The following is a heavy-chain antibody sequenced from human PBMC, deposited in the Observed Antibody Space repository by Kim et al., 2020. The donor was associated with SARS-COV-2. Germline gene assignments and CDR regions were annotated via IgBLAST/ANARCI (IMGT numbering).Heavy chain of an antibody. D-gene: IGHD5-18*01. CDR3: ARARYSYGKLGFAGKSGPYFDY. Sequence: GGSLRLSCAASGFTFSSYWMSWVRQAPGKGLEWVANIKQDGSEKYYVDSVKGRFTISRDNAKNSLYLQMNSLRAEDTAVYYCARARYSYGKLGFAGKSGPYFDYWGQGTLVTVSS. CDR2: IKQDGSEK. J-gene: IGHJ4*02. CDR1: GFTFSSYW. V-gene: IGHV3-7*04.